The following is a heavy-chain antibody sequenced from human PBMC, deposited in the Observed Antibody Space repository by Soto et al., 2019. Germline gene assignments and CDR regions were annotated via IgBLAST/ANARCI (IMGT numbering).Heavy chain of an antibody. CDR3: APSPPTGDHRLDP. Sequence: PGGSLRLSCAASGFTFSSYGMHWVRQAPGKGLKWVAVISYDGSNKYYADSVKGRFTISRDNSKNTLYLQMNSLRAEDTAVYYCAPSPPTGDHRLDPWGQGTLVTVSS. CDR1: GFTFSSYG. CDR2: ISYDGSNK. J-gene: IGHJ5*02. D-gene: IGHD7-27*01. V-gene: IGHV3-30*03.